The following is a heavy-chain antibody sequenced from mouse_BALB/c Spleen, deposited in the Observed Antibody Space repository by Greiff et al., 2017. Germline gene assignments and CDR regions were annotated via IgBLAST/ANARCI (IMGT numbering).Heavy chain of an antibody. CDR1: GYAFSSSW. CDR3: ARRDGGYDGFAY. J-gene: IGHJ3*01. CDR2: IYPGDGDT. D-gene: IGHD2-2*01. Sequence: QVQLQQSGPELVKPGASVKISCKASGYAFSSSWMNWVKQRPGQGLEWIGRIYPGDGDTNYNGKFKGKATLTADKSSSTAYMQLSSLTSVDSAVYFCARRDGGYDGFAYWGQGTLVTVSA. V-gene: IGHV1-82*01.